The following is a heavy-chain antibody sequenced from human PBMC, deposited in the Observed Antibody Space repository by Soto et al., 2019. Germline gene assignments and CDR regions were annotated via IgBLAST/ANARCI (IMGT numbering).Heavy chain of an antibody. CDR2: ITGGNGNT. CDR3: ARDDSGFSGSHYIDYFNY. V-gene: IGHV1-3*01. J-gene: IGHJ4*02. D-gene: IGHD1-26*01. CDR1: GNTVPNYA. Sequence: QVQLVQSGAELKKPGASVKVSCKASGNTVPNYAIHWVRQAPGQRLEWMGWITGGNGNTYYSDPFQGRVTFTRDTSAGTVYMQLSSLTSEDTAVYYWARDDSGFSGSHYIDYFNYWGQGALVTVSS.